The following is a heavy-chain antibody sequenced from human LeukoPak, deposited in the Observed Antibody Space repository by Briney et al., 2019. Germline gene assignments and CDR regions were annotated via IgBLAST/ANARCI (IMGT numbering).Heavy chain of an antibody. J-gene: IGHJ4*02. Sequence: GGSLRPSCAASGFTFSSYWMTWVRQAPGKGLEWVANIKQDGSEKHYVDSVKGRFTISRDNAKKSLYLQMNSLRADDTAVCYCARAIGAADSYWSQGTLVTVSS. CDR3: ARAIGAADSY. D-gene: IGHD6-13*01. V-gene: IGHV3-7*03. CDR2: IKQDGSEK. CDR1: GFTFSSYW.